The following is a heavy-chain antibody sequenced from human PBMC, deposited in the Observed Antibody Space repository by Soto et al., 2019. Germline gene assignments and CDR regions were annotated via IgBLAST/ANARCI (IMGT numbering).Heavy chain of an antibody. CDR3: ARKFGGNFGFDY. V-gene: IGHV1-46*01. CDR2: INPSGGGT. Sequence: QVQLVQSGAEVKKPGASVKVTCNASGYTFTSHYMHWVRQAPGQGLEWMGIINPSGGGTTYAQNFQGRVTMTRDTSTSTVYMELSSLTFEDTAMYYCARKFGGNFGFDYWGQGTLVTVSS. CDR1: GYTFTSHY. J-gene: IGHJ4*02. D-gene: IGHD2-21*02.